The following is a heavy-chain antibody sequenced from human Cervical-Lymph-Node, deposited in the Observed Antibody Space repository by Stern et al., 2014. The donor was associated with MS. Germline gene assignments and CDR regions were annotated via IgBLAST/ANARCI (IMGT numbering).Heavy chain of an antibody. D-gene: IGHD4-23*01. CDR1: GLRFSTAW. CDR3: AHTVYGGNWFDY. Sequence: EVQLVESGGGLVKPGGSLRLSCATSGLRFSTAWMNWVRQVPGKGLEWVGRIRANADGGTTDRGAPMRDRFNISRDDSKNTLYLEMNSLKTEDTAVYFCAHTVYGGNWFDYWGPGTLVTVSS. J-gene: IGHJ5*01. V-gene: IGHV3-15*01. CDR2: IRANADGGTT.